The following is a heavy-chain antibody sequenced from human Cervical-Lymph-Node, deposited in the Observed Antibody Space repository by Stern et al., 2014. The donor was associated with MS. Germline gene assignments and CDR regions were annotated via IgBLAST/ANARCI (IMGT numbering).Heavy chain of an antibody. CDR3: ARDGPDSSGYYWFWDY. Sequence: VQLVASGGGVVPPGRSLRLSCAASGFPFRSYGMPWVRPAPGKGLAWVAVIWYDGSNKYYADSVKGRFTISRDNSKNTLYLQMNSLRAEDTAVYYCARDGPDSSGYYWFWDYWGQGTLVTVSS. V-gene: IGHV3-33*01. D-gene: IGHD3-22*01. J-gene: IGHJ4*02. CDR2: IWYDGSNK. CDR1: GFPFRSYG.